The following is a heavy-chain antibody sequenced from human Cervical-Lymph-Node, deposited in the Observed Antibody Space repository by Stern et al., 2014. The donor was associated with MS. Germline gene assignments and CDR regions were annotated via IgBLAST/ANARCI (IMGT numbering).Heavy chain of an antibody. D-gene: IGHD3-16*01. Sequence: MQLVESGPGLVKPSQTLSLSCTVSGAPVNSGGYYWTWIRQVPGKGLEWIGYIQHRGATFYNPPLKSRVTISVDTSENQVSLMLSSVTAADTAVYYCAAIGPLMEGAAFDIWGQGTLVTVSS. J-gene: IGHJ3*02. V-gene: IGHV4-31*03. CDR1: GAPVNSGGYY. CDR3: AAIGPLMEGAAFDI. CDR2: IQHRGAT.